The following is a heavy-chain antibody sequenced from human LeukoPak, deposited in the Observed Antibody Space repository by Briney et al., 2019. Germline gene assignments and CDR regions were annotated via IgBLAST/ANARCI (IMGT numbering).Heavy chain of an antibody. V-gene: IGHV3-9*01. CDR2: ISWNSGNI. CDR1: GFTFDDYA. J-gene: IGHJ4*02. D-gene: IGHD3-10*01. CDR3: VKDYGSGNYFLDY. Sequence: GGSLRLSCAASGFTFDDYAMHWVRHAPGKGLEWVSGISWNSGNIVYAVSVEGRFTISRDNAKNSLFVQMNSLRPEDTAFYYCVKDYGSGNYFLDYWGQGTLVTVSS.